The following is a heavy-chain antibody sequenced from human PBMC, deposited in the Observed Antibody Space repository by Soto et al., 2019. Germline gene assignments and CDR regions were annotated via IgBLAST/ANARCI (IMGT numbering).Heavy chain of an antibody. J-gene: IGHJ3*02. D-gene: IGHD4-17*01. CDR1: GGTFSSYA. CDR3: ARTHEAYGSGAFDI. CDR2: IIPIFGTA. Sequence: SVKVSCKASGGTFSSYAISWVRQAPGQGLEWMGGIIPIFGTANYAQKFQGRVTITADESTSTAYMELSSLRSEDTAVYYCARTHEAYGSGAFDIWGQGTMVTVSS. V-gene: IGHV1-69*13.